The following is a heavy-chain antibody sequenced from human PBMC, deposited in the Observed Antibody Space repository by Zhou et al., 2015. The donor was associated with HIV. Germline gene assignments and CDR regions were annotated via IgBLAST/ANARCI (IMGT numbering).Heavy chain of an antibody. D-gene: IGHD6-13*01. CDR3: ARDRIAANRLWGRDAEYFQH. CDR1: GGTFSSYA. CDR2: IIPIFGTA. V-gene: IGHV1-69*12. Sequence: QVQLVQSGAEVKKPGSSVKVSCKASGGTFSSYAISWVRQAPGQGLEWMGGIIPIFGTANYAQKFQGRVTITADESTSTAYMELSSLRSEDTAVYYCARDRIAANRLWGRDAEYFQHWGQGTLVTVSS. J-gene: IGHJ1*01.